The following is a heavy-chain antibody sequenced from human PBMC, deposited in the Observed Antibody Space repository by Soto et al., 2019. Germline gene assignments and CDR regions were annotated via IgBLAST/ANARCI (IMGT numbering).Heavy chain of an antibody. V-gene: IGHV4-34*01. D-gene: IGHD4-17*01. CDR3: ARSATVVTTLAHYGMDV. CDR2: INHSGST. Sequence: QVQLQQWGAGLLKPSETLSLTCAVYGGSFSGYYWSWIRQPPGKGLEWIGEINHSGSTNYNPSHKSRVTISVDTSKNQFSLKLSSVTAADTAVYYCARSATVVTTLAHYGMDVWGQGTTVTVSS. CDR1: GGSFSGYY. J-gene: IGHJ6*02.